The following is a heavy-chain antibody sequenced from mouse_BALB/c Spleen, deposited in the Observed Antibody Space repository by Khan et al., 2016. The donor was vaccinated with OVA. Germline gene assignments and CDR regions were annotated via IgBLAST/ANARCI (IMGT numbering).Heavy chain of an antibody. D-gene: IGHD2-14*01. Sequence: QIQLVQSGPELKKPGETVRISCKASGYTFTTAGMQWVQKMPGKGLKWIGRINTHSGVPKYAEDFKGRFAFSLETSASTAYLQITNLKNEDTATXFCARGGAAYYRNDGGAMEYGGQGTSVTVSS. CDR2: INTHSGVP. J-gene: IGHJ4*01. CDR3: ARGGAAYYRNDGGAMEY. CDR1: GYTFTTAG. V-gene: IGHV9-4*02.